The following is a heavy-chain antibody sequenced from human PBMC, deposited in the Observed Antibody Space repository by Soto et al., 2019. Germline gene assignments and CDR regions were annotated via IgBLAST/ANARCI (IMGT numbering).Heavy chain of an antibody. D-gene: IGHD6-13*01. CDR3: AKVVPSSSWFHNWFDP. CDR1: GFTFSSYG. J-gene: IGHJ5*02. V-gene: IGHV3-30*18. CDR2: ISYDGSNK. Sequence: QVQLVESGGGVVQPGRSLRLSCAASGFTFSSYGMHWVRQAPGKGLEWVAVISYDGSNKYYADSVKGRFTISRDNSKNTLYLQMNSLRAEDTAVYYCAKVVPSSSWFHNWFDPWGQGTLVTVSS.